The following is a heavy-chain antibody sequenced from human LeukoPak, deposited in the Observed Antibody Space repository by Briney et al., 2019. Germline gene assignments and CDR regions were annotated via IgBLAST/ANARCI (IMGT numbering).Heavy chain of an antibody. Sequence: GESLKISCKGSGYIFTSYWISWVRQMPGKGLEWMGRIDPSDSYTNYSPSFQGHVTISAGKSISTAYLQWSSLKASDTAMYYCARQDSSWTGYWGQGTLVTVSS. J-gene: IGHJ4*02. CDR1: GYIFTSYW. D-gene: IGHD6-13*01. V-gene: IGHV5-10-1*01. CDR3: ARQDSSWTGY. CDR2: IDPSDSYT.